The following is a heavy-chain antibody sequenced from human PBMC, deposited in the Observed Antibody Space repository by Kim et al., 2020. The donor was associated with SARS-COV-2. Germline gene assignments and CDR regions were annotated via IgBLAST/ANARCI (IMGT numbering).Heavy chain of an antibody. CDR3: DASDY. J-gene: IGHJ4*02. V-gene: IGHV3-23*01. CDR2: ISGGGGNK. CDR1: GFNFGFYA. Sequence: GGSLRLSCAASGFNFGFYAMSWARQAPGKGLEWVSTISGGGGNKHYADSVKGRLTISRDNSMNTLYLQMNSLRAEDTAVYYCDASDYWGQGTLVTVSS.